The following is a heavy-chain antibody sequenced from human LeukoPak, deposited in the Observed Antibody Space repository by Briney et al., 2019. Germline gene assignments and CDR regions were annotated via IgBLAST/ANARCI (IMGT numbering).Heavy chain of an antibody. Sequence: SVKVSCKVSGYTLTELSMHWVRQAPGEGLEWMGGIIPIFGTANYAQKFQGRVTITADESTSTAYMELSSLRSEDTAVYYCARGVRFLEWLPLGYWGQGTLVTVSS. CDR3: ARGVRFLEWLPLGY. CDR1: GYTLTELS. D-gene: IGHD3-3*01. V-gene: IGHV1-69*13. CDR2: IIPIFGTA. J-gene: IGHJ4*02.